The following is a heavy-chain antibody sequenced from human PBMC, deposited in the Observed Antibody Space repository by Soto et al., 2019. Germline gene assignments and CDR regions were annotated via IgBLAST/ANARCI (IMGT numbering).Heavy chain of an antibody. CDR2: ISAYNGHT. J-gene: IGHJ5*01. D-gene: IGHD3-16*01. Sequence: QVQLVQSGAEVKKPGASVQVSCKASGFTFTNYGFTWVRQAPGQGLEWMGWISAYNGHTNSAQQFQDRVTITTDTSTSTAYMELSSLRSDDTAVYYCVRDWGSGLDRGFDSWGQGTLVTVSS. CDR3: VRDWGSGLDRGFDS. CDR1: GFTFTNYG. V-gene: IGHV1-18*01.